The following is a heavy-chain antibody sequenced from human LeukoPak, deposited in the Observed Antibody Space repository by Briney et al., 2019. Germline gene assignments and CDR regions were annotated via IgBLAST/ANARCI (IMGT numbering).Heavy chain of an antibody. D-gene: IGHD6-6*01. V-gene: IGHV4-59*01. Sequence: SETLSLTCTVSGGSISGYYWSWIRQPPGKGLEWIGYIYYSGSTNYNPSLKSRVTISVDTSKNQFSLNLSSVTAADTAVYYCARDSRWDCSSFDYWGQGTLVTVSS. J-gene: IGHJ4*02. CDR1: GGSISGYY. CDR3: ARDSRWDCSSFDY. CDR2: IYYSGST.